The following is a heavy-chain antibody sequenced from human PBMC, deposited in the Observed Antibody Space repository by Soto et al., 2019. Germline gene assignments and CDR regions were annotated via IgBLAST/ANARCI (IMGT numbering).Heavy chain of an antibody. J-gene: IGHJ3*02. CDR1: GYPVTAYY. D-gene: IGHD3-3*01. V-gene: IGHV1-2*02. CDR2: INPATGAA. Sequence: QLHLVQSGAVVKKPGASVTVSCSASGYPVTAYYMHWVRQAPGRGLEWMGGINPATGAAKYTQTFRGRVTMPRDPSTRTGFMELGGLASEDTAVCYCARGGGVGVAGSAAFDMWGQGTLVTVSS. CDR3: ARGGGVGVAGSAAFDM.